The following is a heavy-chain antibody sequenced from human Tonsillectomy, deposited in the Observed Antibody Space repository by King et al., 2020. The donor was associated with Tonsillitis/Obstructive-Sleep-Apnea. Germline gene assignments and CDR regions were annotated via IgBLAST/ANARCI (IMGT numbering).Heavy chain of an antibody. J-gene: IGHJ4*02. V-gene: IGHV4-59*08. CDR2: IYYSGST. CDR1: GGSISSYY. CDR3: ARRSAAARPNYYFDY. D-gene: IGHD6-6*01. Sequence: LQLQESGPGLVKPSETLSLTCTVSGGSISSYYWSWIRQPPGKGLEWIGYIYYSGSTNYNPSLKSRVTISVDTSKNQFSLKLSSVTAADTAVYYCARRSAAARPNYYFDYWGQATLVTVSS.